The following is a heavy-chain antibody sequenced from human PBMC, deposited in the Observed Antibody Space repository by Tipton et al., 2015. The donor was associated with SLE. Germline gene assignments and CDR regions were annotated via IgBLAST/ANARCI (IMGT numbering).Heavy chain of an antibody. CDR3: AKPPFRELFLTYYFDS. CDR1: GFTLSSYV. CDR2: LSYDGTNK. D-gene: IGHD3-10*01. J-gene: IGHJ4*02. Sequence: SLRLSCAASGFTLSSYVTHWVRQAPGKGLEWVAVLSYDGTNKYYADSVKGRFTVSRDNAKNSLFLQMNSLRPEDTALYYCAKPPFRELFLTYYFDSWGQGTLVTVSS. V-gene: IGHV3-30*18.